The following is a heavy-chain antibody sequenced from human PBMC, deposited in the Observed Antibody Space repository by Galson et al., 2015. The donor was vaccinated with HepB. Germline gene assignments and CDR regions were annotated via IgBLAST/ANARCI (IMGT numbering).Heavy chain of an antibody. D-gene: IGHD3-16*02. CDR2: TSYDESIK. V-gene: IGHV3-30-3*01. CDR3: ARDRGIIGNNAFDV. CDR1: GFTFTSYA. Sequence: SLRLSCAASGFTFTSYAFHWVRQAPGKGLEWVALTSYDESIKYYPDSVRGRFTISRDNSKKTLYLQMHSLRAEDTAVYYCARDRGIIGNNAFDVWGQGTMVTISS. J-gene: IGHJ3*01.